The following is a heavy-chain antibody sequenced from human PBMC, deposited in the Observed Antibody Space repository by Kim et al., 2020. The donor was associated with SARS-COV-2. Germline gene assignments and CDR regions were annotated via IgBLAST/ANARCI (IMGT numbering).Heavy chain of an antibody. Sequence: ASVKVSCKASGYTFTSYYLHWVRQTPGLGPEWMGIVNPSDGRATYAQKFQGRVTITGDTSTSTVYMELSSLRSDDTAVYYCARGTSAGSYRHFDLWGRGT. CDR2: VNPSDGRA. CDR3: ARGTSAGSYRHFDL. CDR1: GYTFTSYY. J-gene: IGHJ2*01. D-gene: IGHD5-18*01. V-gene: IGHV1-46*01.